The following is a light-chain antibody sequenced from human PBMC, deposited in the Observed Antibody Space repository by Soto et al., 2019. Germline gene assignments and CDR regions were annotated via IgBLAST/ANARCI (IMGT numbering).Light chain of an antibody. CDR3: SSYTDSNNYV. V-gene: IGLV2-8*01. Sequence: QSVLTQPPSASGSPGQSVAISCTGTSSDVGAYNSVSWYQHHPGKAPKLIIYEVTKRPSGVPDRFSGSKSANTASLTVSGLQDEDEADYYCSSYTDSNNYVFGTGTKLTVL. CDR2: EVT. CDR1: SSDVGAYNS. J-gene: IGLJ1*01.